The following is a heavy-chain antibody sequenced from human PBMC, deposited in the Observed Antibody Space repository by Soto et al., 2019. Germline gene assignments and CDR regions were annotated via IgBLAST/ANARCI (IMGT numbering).Heavy chain of an antibody. D-gene: IGHD4-17*01. V-gene: IGHV3-30-3*01. CDR2: ISYDGSNK. CDR3: ARDPSRTTVNRIIQYDAFDI. Sequence: QVQLVESGGGVVQPGRSLRLSCAASGFTFSSYAMHWVRQAPGKGLEWVAVISYDGSNKYYADSVKGRFTISRDNSKNTLYLQMNSLRAEDTAVYYCARDPSRTTVNRIIQYDAFDIWGQGTMVTVSS. CDR1: GFTFSSYA. J-gene: IGHJ3*02.